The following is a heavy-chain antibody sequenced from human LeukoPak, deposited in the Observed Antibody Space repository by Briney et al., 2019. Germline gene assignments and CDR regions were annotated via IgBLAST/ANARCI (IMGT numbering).Heavy chain of an antibody. Sequence: ASVKVSCKASGYTFTLYYMHWVRQAPGQGLEWMGTINPSGGSTHYAQRFQGGVTMTRDTSTSTVDMELNSLRSEDTAVYYCARGYCNSTSCYAWFDPWGQGTLVTVSS. CDR2: INPSGGST. CDR1: GYTFTLYY. D-gene: IGHD2-2*01. J-gene: IGHJ5*02. V-gene: IGHV1-46*01. CDR3: ARGYCNSTSCYAWFDP.